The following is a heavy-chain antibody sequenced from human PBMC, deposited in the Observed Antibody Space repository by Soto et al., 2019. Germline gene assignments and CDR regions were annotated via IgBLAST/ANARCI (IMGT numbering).Heavy chain of an antibody. J-gene: IGHJ1*01. CDR2: ISNDGHMM. CDR3: AKGHCGTNCYYFQY. Sequence: QVQLVESGGGVVQPGRSLRLSCAASGFTFSRYGLHWVRQAPGKGLEWVAVISNDGHMMHYADSVKGRFTISTDNSKYMVVLEMNSLRTEDTAMYFCAKGHCGTNCYYFQYWGQGTLVTVSS. V-gene: IGHV3-30*18. CDR1: GFTFSRYG. D-gene: IGHD2-21*02.